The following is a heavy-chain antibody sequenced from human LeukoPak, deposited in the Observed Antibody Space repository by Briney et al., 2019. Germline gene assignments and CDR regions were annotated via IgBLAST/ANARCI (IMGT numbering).Heavy chain of an antibody. Sequence: SETLSLTCAVYGGSFSGYHWSWIRQPPGKGLEWIGEINHSGSTNYNPSLKSRVTISVDTSKNQFSLKLSSVTAADTAVYYCASLAYGDYYFDYWGQGTLVTVSS. J-gene: IGHJ4*02. CDR2: INHSGST. V-gene: IGHV4-34*01. CDR3: ASLAYGDYYFDY. CDR1: GGSFSGYH. D-gene: IGHD4-17*01.